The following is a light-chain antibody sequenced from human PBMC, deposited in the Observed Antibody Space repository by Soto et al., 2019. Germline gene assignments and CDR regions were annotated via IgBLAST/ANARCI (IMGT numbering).Light chain of an antibody. CDR2: DGS. CDR1: QSVNYY. V-gene: IGKV3-11*01. J-gene: IGKJ1*01. Sequence: EIVLTQSPATLSLSPGERASLSCRASQSVNYYLAWYQQKPGQAPRLLIYDGSTRATGIPARFSGSGFGTDFTLTISSLEPEDFAVYHCQQRSDWPRRTSGQGTKVEIK. CDR3: QQRSDWPRRT.